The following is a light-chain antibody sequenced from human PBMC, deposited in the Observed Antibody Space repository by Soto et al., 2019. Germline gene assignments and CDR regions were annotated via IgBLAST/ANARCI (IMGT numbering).Light chain of an antibody. CDR1: QNVTSSY. J-gene: IGKJ1*01. Sequence: EIVLTQSPGTLSLSPGERATLSCRASQNVTSSYLAWYQQKPGQAPSLLIYGASSRATCIPDRFSGSGSGTDFTLTISRLEPEDFAVYYCQQYGSSRWTFGQGTKVEIK. CDR3: QQYGSSRWT. V-gene: IGKV3-20*01. CDR2: GAS.